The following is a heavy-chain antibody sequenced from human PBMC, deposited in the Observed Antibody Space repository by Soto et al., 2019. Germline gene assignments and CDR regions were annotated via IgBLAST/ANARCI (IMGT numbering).Heavy chain of an antibody. CDR2: ISYDGSNK. D-gene: IGHD4-17*01. Sequence: MQLVESGGGLVQPGGSLRLSCAGSGLTFSSYAMHWVRQAPGKGLEWVAVISYDGSNKYYADSVKGRFTISRDNSKNTLYLQMNSLRAEDTAVYYCARDRDYGCNLRANFDIWGRGTLVTVSS. CDR3: ARDRDYGCNLRANFDI. V-gene: IGHV3-30-3*01. J-gene: IGHJ2*01. CDR1: GLTFSSYA.